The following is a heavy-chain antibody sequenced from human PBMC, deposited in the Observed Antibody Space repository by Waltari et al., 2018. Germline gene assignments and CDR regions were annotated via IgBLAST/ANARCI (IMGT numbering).Heavy chain of an antibody. Sequence: QVQLRESGPGLLKPSETLYLTCSVSGGSLSSYYWNWIRQPAGKGLERIGRRYLTGSMDYNPSLQSPVTMSVDTAKNQFFLNLTSVTAADTAVYYCATDGLSRSLSHWGQGALVTVSS. CDR2: RYLTGSM. D-gene: IGHD6-19*01. V-gene: IGHV4-4*07. J-gene: IGHJ4*02. CDR1: GGSLSSYY. CDR3: ATDGLSRSLSH.